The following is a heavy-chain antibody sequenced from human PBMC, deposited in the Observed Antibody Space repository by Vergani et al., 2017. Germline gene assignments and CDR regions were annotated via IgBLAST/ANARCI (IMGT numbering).Heavy chain of an antibody. D-gene: IGHD6-13*01. Sequence: EVQLVESGGGLVKPGRSLRLSCTASGFTFGDYAMSWFRQAPGKGLEWVGFIRSKAYGGTTEYAASVKGRFTISRDDSKSIAYLQMNSLKTEDTAVYYFTRDSSIESPQPTDYYFDYWGQGTLVTVSS. CDR3: TRDSSIESPQPTDYYFDY. CDR2: IRSKAYGGTT. J-gene: IGHJ4*02. V-gene: IGHV3-49*05. CDR1: GFTFGDYA.